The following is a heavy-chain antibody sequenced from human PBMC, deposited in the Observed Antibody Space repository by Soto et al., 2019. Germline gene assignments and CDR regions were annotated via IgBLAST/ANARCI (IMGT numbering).Heavy chain of an antibody. V-gene: IGHV1-46*01. CDR3: AGGYFRRRPSYSYYYYGMDV. CDR2: INPSGGST. CDR1: GYTFTSYY. Sequence: ASVKVSCKASGYTFTSYYMHWVRQAPGQGLEWMGIINPSGGSTSYAQKFQGRVTMTRDTSTSTVYMELSSLRSEDTAVYYRAGGYFRRRPSYSYYYYGMDVWGQGTTVTVSS. D-gene: IGHD3-22*01. J-gene: IGHJ6*02.